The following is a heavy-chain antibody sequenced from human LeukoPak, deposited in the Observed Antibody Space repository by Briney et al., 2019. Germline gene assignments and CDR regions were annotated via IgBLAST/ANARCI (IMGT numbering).Heavy chain of an antibody. D-gene: IGHD3-22*01. J-gene: IGHJ4*02. CDR2: ISGSGGST. CDR3: AKLGTMIVVAFIDY. V-gene: IGHV3-23*01. Sequence: GGSLRLSCAASGFTFSGYAMSWVRQAPGKGLEWVSAISGSGGSTYYADSVKGRFTISRDNSKNTLYLQMNSLRAEDTAVYYCAKLGTMIVVAFIDYWGQGTLVTVSS. CDR1: GFTFSGYA.